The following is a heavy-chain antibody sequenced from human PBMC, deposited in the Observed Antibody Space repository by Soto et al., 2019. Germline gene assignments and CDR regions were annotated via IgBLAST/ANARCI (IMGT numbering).Heavy chain of an antibody. Sequence: SQTLSLTCVISGDSVSSNSAAWNWIRQSPSRGLEWLGRTYYRSKWYNDYAVSVKSRITINPDTSKNQFSLQLNSVTPEDTAVYYWARATLGSSGLYPPAFDIWVQGTMVTVS. CDR3: ARATLGSSGLYPPAFDI. CDR1: GDSVSSNSAA. CDR2: TYYRSKWYN. V-gene: IGHV6-1*01. J-gene: IGHJ3*02. D-gene: IGHD6-19*01.